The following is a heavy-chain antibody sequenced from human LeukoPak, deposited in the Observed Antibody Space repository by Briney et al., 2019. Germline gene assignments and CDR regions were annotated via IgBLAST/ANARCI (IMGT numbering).Heavy chain of an antibody. Sequence: SETLSLTCTVSGGSISSSSYYWSWIRQPPGKGLEWIGEINHSGSTNYNPSLKSRVTISVDTSKNQFSLKLSSVTAADTAVYYCARGHYYDSSGYYYGRDNWFDPWGQGTLVTVSS. D-gene: IGHD3-22*01. J-gene: IGHJ5*02. CDR3: ARGHYYDSSGYYYGRDNWFDP. V-gene: IGHV4-39*07. CDR2: INHSGST. CDR1: GGSISSSSYY.